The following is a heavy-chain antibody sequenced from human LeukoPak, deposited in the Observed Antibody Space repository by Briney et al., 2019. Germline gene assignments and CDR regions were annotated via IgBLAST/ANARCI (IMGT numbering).Heavy chain of an antibody. J-gene: IGHJ4*02. CDR1: GFTVSSNY. CDR2: IYSGGSA. D-gene: IGHD3-22*01. V-gene: IGHV3-53*04. Sequence: GGSLRLSCAASGFTVSSNYMSWVRQAPGKGLEWVSVIYSGGSAYYADSVKGRFTISRHNSKNTLYLQMNSLRAEDTAVYYCARQMTPTTPNNYYDSSGYFDYWGQGTLVTVSS. CDR3: ARQMTPTTPNNYYDSSGYFDY.